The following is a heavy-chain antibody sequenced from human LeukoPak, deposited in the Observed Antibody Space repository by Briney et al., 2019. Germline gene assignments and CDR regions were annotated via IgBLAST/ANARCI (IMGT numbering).Heavy chain of an antibody. CDR1: GGSISRGGNY. CDR2: IHYSGST. CDR3: ARHCSSTSCWAFDL. Sequence: SQTLSLTCTVSGGSISRGGNYWRWVRQHPGKCLEWIVYIHYSGSTYNNPPLKGRFIASVDTPKNQFSLKLSSVTAADTAVYYCARHCSSTSCWAFDLWGQGTMVTVSS. D-gene: IGHD2-2*01. J-gene: IGHJ3*01. V-gene: IGHV4-31*03.